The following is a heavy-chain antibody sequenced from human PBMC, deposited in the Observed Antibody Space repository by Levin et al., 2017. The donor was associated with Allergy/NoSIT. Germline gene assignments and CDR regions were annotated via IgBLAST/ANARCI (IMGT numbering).Heavy chain of an antibody. CDR1: GFTFSSYA. Sequence: PSETLSLTCAVSGFTFSSYAMSWVRQAPGKGLEWVSSISAGGSSTYYAESVKGRFTISRDNTKNTLYLHMNSLRVDDTAVYYWAKRDEYNSDWYGLLGYWGQGTLVTVSS. J-gene: IGHJ4*02. CDR2: ISAGGSST. CDR3: AKRDEYNSDWYGLLGY. V-gene: IGHV3-23*01. D-gene: IGHD6-19*01.